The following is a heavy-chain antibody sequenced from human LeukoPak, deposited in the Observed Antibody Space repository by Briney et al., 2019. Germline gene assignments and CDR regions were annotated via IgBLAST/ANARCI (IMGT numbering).Heavy chain of an antibody. CDR3: ARDRGYCSSTSCSPFDY. Sequence: SETLSLTCTVSGGSISSYYWSWVRQPAGKGLEWIGRIYTSGSTNYNPSLKSRVTMSVATSKNQFSLKLSSVTAADTAVYYCARDRGYCSSTSCSPFDYWGQGTLVTVSS. V-gene: IGHV4-4*07. J-gene: IGHJ4*02. CDR1: GGSISSYY. D-gene: IGHD2-2*01. CDR2: IYTSGST.